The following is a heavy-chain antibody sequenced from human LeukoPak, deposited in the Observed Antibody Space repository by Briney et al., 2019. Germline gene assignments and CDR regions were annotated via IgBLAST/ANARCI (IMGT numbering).Heavy chain of an antibody. J-gene: IGHJ3*02. CDR2: ISSSSSYI. D-gene: IGHD6-13*01. V-gene: IGHV3-21*01. Sequence: TGGSLRLSCAASGFTFSSYSMNWVRQAPGKGLEWVSSISSSSSYIYYADSVKGRFTISRDNAKNSLYLQMNSLRAEDTAVYYCARAMAAAGTGILDAFDIWGQGTMVTVSS. CDR1: GFTFSSYS. CDR3: ARAMAAAGTGILDAFDI.